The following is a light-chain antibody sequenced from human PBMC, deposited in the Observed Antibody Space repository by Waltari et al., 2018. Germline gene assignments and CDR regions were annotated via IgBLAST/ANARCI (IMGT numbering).Light chain of an antibody. J-gene: IGLJ2*01. CDR3: CSYTSSSTLV. CDR2: DVS. V-gene: IGLV2-14*01. Sequence: QSALTQSASVSGSPGQSITISCTGTSSDVGGCNYVSWYQQHPGKAPKLVIYDVSKRPSGVSNRFSGSKSGNTASLTISGLQAEDEADYFCCSYTSSSTLVFGGGTKVTVL. CDR1: SSDVGGCNY.